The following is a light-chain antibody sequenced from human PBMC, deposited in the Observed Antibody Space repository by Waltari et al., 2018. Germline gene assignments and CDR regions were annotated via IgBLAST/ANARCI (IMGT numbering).Light chain of an antibody. V-gene: IGLV2-14*03. CDR3: CSYANMVTLFVV. CDR1: STDAGPHTY. CDR2: DVS. J-gene: IGLJ2*01. Sequence: QSALTQPASVSGSPGQSITISCTGSSTDAGPHTYVSWYQQHPGKAPKLIIYDVSHRPSGISNCFSGSRSGDTASLTISGLQAEDEADYFCCSYANMVTLFVVFGGGTKLTVL.